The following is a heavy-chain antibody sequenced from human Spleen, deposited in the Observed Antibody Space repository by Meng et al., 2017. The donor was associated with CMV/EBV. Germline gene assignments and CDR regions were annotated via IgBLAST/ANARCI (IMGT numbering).Heavy chain of an antibody. CDR2: IYSGGST. J-gene: IGHJ3*02. CDR3: ASAPSGGSYAFDI. D-gene: IGHD2-15*01. Sequence: CAASGSTFNDYGMSWVRRAPRKGLEWVSVIYSGGSTYYADSVKGRFTISRDNSKNTLYLQMNSLRAEDTAVHYCASAPSGGSYAFDIWGQGTMVTVSS. V-gene: IGHV3-53*01. CDR1: GSTFNDYG.